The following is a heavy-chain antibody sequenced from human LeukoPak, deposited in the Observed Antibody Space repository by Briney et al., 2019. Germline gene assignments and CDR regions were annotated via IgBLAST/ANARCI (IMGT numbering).Heavy chain of an antibody. J-gene: IGHJ4*02. D-gene: IGHD1-26*01. CDR2: IASGSNTI. Sequence: PGGSLRLSCVASGLTIGSRYMNWVRQAPGKGLEWVSSIASGSNTINYADSVKGRFTVSRDNAKNSLYLQMNSLRAEDTAVYYCARDLGGTYHHFDYWGQGTLVTVSS. V-gene: IGHV3-21*01. CDR3: ARDLGGTYHHFDY. CDR1: GLTIGSRY.